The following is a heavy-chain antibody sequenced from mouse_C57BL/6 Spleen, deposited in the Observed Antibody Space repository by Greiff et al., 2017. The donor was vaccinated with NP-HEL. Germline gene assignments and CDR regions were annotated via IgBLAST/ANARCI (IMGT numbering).Heavy chain of an antibody. V-gene: IGHV5-4*01. CDR2: ISDGGSYT. CDR1: GFTFSSYA. Sequence: EVKVEESGGGLVKPGGSLKLSCAASGFTFSSYAMSWVRQTPEKRLEWVATISDGGSYTYYPDNVKGRFTISRDNAKNNLYLQMSHLKSEDTAMYYCAREAPYYYGSSYWYFDVWGTGTTVTVSS. J-gene: IGHJ1*03. CDR3: AREAPYYYGSSYWYFDV. D-gene: IGHD1-1*01.